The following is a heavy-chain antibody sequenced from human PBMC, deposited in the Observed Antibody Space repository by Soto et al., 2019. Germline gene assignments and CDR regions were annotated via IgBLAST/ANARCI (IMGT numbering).Heavy chain of an antibody. CDR3: ARDRWIVSTITSFDY. CDR2: IWYDGRKE. V-gene: IGHV3-33*01. J-gene: IGHJ4*02. D-gene: IGHD5-12*01. Sequence: GGSLRLSCSASGFTFSTYGMHWVRQAPGKGLEWVALIWYDGRKEDYADSVKGRFTISRDNSKNTLYLQMNSLRAEDTAVYYCARDRWIVSTITSFDYWGQGTPVTISS. CDR1: GFTFSTYG.